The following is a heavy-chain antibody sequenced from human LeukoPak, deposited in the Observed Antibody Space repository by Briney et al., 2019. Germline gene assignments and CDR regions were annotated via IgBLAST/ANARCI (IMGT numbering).Heavy chain of an antibody. J-gene: IGHJ4*02. CDR1: VFTFSGYA. Sequence: PGGSLRLSCAASVFTFSGYAVSWVRQAPGKGLEWVSAIRGSGGSTYYAESVKGRFTISRDNSKNTLYLQLNSLRAEDTAVYYCAKDLGGGLRWDMFDYWGQGTLVTVSS. CDR3: AKDLGGGLRWDMFDY. V-gene: IGHV3-23*01. CDR2: IRGSGGST. D-gene: IGHD4-23*01.